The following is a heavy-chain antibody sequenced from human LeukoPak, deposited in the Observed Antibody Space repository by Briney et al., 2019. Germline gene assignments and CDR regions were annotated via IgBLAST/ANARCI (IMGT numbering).Heavy chain of an antibody. CDR2: INPSGGST. V-gene: IGHV1-46*01. CDR3: ARERIAVAGPYYYGMDV. CDR1: GYTFTSYY. D-gene: IGHD6-19*01. Sequence: ASVKVSCKASGYTFTSYYMHWVRQAPGQGLEWMGIINPSGGSTSYAQKFQGRVTMTRDTSISTAYMELSRLRSDDTAVYYCARERIAVAGPYYYGMDVWGQGTTVTVSS. J-gene: IGHJ6*02.